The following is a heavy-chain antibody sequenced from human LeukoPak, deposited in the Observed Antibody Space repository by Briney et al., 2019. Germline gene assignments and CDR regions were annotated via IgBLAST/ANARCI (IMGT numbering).Heavy chain of an antibody. J-gene: IGHJ4*02. V-gene: IGHV3-7*01. CDR2: IKQDGSEK. D-gene: IGHD3-10*01. Sequence: GGSLRLSCAASGFTFSTYWMTWVRQARGKGLEWLANIKQDGSEKYYVDSVKGRFTISRDNAKNSLYLQMNSLRAEDTAVYYCATHPKITMVNIWGQGTLVTVSS. CDR1: GFTFSTYW. CDR3: ATHPKITMVNI.